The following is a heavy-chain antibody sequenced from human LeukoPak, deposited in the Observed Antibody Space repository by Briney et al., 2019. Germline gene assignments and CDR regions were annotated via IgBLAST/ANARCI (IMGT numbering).Heavy chain of an antibody. D-gene: IGHD2-2*01. Sequence: ASVKVSCKASGYTFTSYGISWVRQAPGQGLEWMGWISAYNGNTNYAQKLQGRVTMTTDTSTSTAYMELRSLRSDDTAVYYCARASPGPPYYYGMDVWGQGTTVIVSS. V-gene: IGHV1-18*01. J-gene: IGHJ6*02. CDR1: GYTFTSYG. CDR3: ARASPGPPYYYGMDV. CDR2: ISAYNGNT.